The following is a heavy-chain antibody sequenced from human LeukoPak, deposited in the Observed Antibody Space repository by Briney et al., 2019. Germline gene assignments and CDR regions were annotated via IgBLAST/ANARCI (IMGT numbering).Heavy chain of an antibody. CDR2: ISSSGRTI. V-gene: IGHV3-11*04. J-gene: IGHJ2*01. CDR1: GFIFSDYY. D-gene: IGHD1-26*01. Sequence: GGSLRLSCAASGFIFSDYYMSWIRQAPGKGLEWVSYISSSGRTIYHADSMKGRFTIAGDDAKNSLYLQINRRRAEDPAVYYCARESGTPGTWYFDLXXXGXLXTVSP. CDR3: ARESGTPGTWYFDL.